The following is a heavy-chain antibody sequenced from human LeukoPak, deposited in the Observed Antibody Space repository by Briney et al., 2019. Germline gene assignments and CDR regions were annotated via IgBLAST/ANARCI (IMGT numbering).Heavy chain of an antibody. V-gene: IGHV1-24*01. CDR1: GYTFTSYY. CDR3: ATRGYRSPILGWLFPLYYYGMDV. D-gene: IGHD3-3*01. Sequence: EASVKVSCKASGYTFTSYYMHWVRQAPGKGLEWMGGFDPEDGETIYAQKFQGRVTMTEDTSTDTAYMELSSLRSEDTAVYYCATRGYRSPILGWLFPLYYYGMDVWGQGTTVTVSS. CDR2: FDPEDGET. J-gene: IGHJ6*02.